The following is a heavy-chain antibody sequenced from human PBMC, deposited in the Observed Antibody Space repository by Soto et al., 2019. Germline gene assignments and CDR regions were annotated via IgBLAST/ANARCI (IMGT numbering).Heavy chain of an antibody. V-gene: IGHV4-39*01. CDR1: GDSITSNSYF. CDR3: ARHFSVDYFDY. CDR2: IYYSGTT. J-gene: IGHJ4*02. Sequence: SETLSLTCTVSGDSITSNSYFWAWIRQHPGKGLEWIGSIYYSGTTYYNPSLKSRVTISVDRAKNQFSLKLSSVTAADTAVYYWARHFSVDYFDYWGQGALVNVSS.